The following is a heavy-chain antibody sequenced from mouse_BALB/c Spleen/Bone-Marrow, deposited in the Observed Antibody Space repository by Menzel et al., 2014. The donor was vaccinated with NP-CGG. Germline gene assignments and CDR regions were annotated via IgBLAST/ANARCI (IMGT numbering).Heavy chain of an antibody. CDR1: GYTFTDYY. CDR3: ARQVRLFYAMDY. D-gene: IGHD2-14*01. CDR2: IYPGSGNT. J-gene: IGHJ4*01. Sequence: QVHVKQSGPELVKPGVSVKISGKASGYTFTDYYINWVKQKPGQGLEWIGWIYPGSGNTKYNEKFKGKATLTVDTSSSTAYMQLSSLTSEDTAVYFCARQVRLFYAMDYWGQGTSVTVSS. V-gene: IGHV1-84*02.